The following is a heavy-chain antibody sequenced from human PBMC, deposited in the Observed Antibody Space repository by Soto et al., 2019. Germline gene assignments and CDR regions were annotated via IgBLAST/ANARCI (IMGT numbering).Heavy chain of an antibody. J-gene: IGHJ3*02. Sequence: ASVKVSCKASGYTFTFSYMHFLRQAPGQGLEWMGWINPNSGGTNYAQTFPGWVTIPRDPSLSTASLELSRLRSDDTAVYYCARDPDEGAFDIWGQGTMVTVSS. CDR3: ARDPDEGAFDI. V-gene: IGHV1-2*04. CDR1: GYTFTFSY. CDR2: INPNSGGT.